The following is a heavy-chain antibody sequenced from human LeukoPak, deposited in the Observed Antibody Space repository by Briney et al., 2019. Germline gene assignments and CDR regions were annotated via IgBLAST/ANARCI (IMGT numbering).Heavy chain of an antibody. J-gene: IGHJ6*03. CDR2: IVSSGDTT. Sequence: GGSLRLSCAASGFTFSSYAVSWVRQAPGKGLEWVSAIVSSGDTTYYADSVKGRFTISRDNSKNTLYLQMNSLRAEDTAVYYCAKADGGQWPSSYYYYYMDVWGKGTTVTVSS. CDR3: AKADGGQWPSSYYYYYMDV. CDR1: GFTFSSYA. D-gene: IGHD6-19*01. V-gene: IGHV3-23*01.